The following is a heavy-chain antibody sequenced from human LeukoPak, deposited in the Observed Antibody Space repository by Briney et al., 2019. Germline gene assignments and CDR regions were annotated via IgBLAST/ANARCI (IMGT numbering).Heavy chain of an antibody. CDR1: VFAFSDYY. CDR3: ARGGDCSGGSCYRY. D-gene: IGHD2-15*01. J-gene: IGHJ4*02. Sequence: GGALRLSCAASVFAFSDYYMSWIRQAPGKGLEWVSYISSGSSYTKYADSVKGRFTISRDNAKNSLYLQMSSLRPEDTAVYYCARGGDCSGGSCYRYWGQGPQVTVSS. CDR2: ISSGSSYT. V-gene: IGHV3-11*05.